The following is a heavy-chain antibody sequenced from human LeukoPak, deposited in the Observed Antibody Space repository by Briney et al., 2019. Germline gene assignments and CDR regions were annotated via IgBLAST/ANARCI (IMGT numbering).Heavy chain of an antibody. CDR3: ATWAFYHGLDV. Sequence: GGSLRLSCAASGLTFHAFEMHWFRQAPGKGLEWVSLIKSDGGKTDYADSVRGRFTISRDNGKNSLYLQMNSLRSEDTALYYCATWAFYHGLDVWGPGTTVTVSS. J-gene: IGHJ6*02. CDR2: IKSDGGKT. V-gene: IGHV3-43*02. D-gene: IGHD1-26*01. CDR1: GLTFHAFE.